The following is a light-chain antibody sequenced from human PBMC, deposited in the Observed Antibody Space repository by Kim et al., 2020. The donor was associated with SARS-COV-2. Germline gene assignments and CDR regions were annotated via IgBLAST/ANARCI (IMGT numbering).Light chain of an antibody. CDR3: SSYAGRNNVV. CDR2: EVS. J-gene: IGLJ2*01. Sequence: GQSVTLSCTGTSSDVGGYNYVSWYQQNPGKAPNLMIYEVSKRPSGVPDRFSGSKSGNTASLTVSGLQAEDEADYYCSSYAGRNNVVFGGGTQLTIL. CDR1: SSDVGGYNY. V-gene: IGLV2-8*01.